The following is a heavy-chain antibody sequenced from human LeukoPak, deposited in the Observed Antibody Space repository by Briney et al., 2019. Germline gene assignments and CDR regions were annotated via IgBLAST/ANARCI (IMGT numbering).Heavy chain of an antibody. CDR1: GCTFSSYE. CDR2: ISNSGTIM. CDR3: TLVPLG. J-gene: IGHJ4*02. D-gene: IGHD2-8*02. V-gene: IGHV3-48*03. Sequence: GGSLRLSCAASGCTFSSYEMNSVRQAPGKGLEWISYISNSGTIMYYADSVKGRFTISRDDAKSSLYLQLNSLRAEDTAVYYCTLVPLGWGQGTLVTVSS.